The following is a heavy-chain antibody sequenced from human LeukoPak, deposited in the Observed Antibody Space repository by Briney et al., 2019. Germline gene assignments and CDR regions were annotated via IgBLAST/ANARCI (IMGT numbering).Heavy chain of an antibody. D-gene: IGHD2-2*02. J-gene: IGHJ3*02. CDR3: ATASVPGAIEGPFDALDI. Sequence: SVKVSCKSSGSSFIYYSISWVRQAPGQGLEWMGGIIPLYATTNYAQKFQGRVTISTDESTAYMQLSSLRSEDTAVYFCATASVPGAIEGPFDALDIWGQGTMVTVSS. V-gene: IGHV1-69*05. CDR1: GSSFIYYS. CDR2: IIPLYATT.